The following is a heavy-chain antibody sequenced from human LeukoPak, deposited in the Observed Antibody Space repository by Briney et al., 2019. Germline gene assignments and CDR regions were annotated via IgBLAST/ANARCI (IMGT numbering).Heavy chain of an antibody. V-gene: IGHV4-34*01. CDR2: INHSGST. D-gene: IGHD5-18*01. J-gene: IGHJ4*02. Sequence: KASETLSLTCAVYGGSFSGYYWSWIRQPPGKGLEWIGEINHSGSTNYNPSLKSRVTISVDTSKNQFSLKLSSVPAADTAVYYCARGLLRGYSYGLGSFDYWGQGTLVTVSS. CDR3: ARGLLRGYSYGLGSFDY. CDR1: GGSFSGYY.